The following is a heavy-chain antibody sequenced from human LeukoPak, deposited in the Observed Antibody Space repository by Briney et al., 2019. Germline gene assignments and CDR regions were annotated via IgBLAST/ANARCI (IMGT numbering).Heavy chain of an antibody. Sequence: SGGSLRLSCAASGFTVSSNYMSWVRQAPGKGLEWVSVIYSGGSTYYADSVKGRFTISRDNSKNTLYLQMNSLRAEDTAAYYCARVPNYGSGSGFDPWGQGTLVTVSS. CDR3: ARVPNYGSGSGFDP. CDR1: GFTVSSNY. D-gene: IGHD3-10*01. J-gene: IGHJ5*02. CDR2: IYSGGST. V-gene: IGHV3-53*01.